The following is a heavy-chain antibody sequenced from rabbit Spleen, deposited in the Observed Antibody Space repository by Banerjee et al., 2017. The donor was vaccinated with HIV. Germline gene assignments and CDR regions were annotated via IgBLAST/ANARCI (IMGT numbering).Heavy chain of an antibody. CDR2: IYGGDAHST. V-gene: IGHV1S40*01. J-gene: IGHJ3*01. CDR3: ARDYTDYATSRLDL. Sequence: QSLEESGGDLVKPGGTLTLTCTASGFSFSSDYYICWVRQAPGKGLEWIACIYGGDAHSTAYAIWAKGRFTISKTSSTTVTLQMTRLTAADTATYFCARDYTDYATSRLDLWGPGTLRHRL. D-gene: IGHD6-1*01. CDR1: GFSFSSDYY.